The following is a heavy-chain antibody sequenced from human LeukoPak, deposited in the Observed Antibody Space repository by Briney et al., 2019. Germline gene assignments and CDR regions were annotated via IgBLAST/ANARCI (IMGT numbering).Heavy chain of an antibody. CDR1: GGSFSGYY. Sequence: SETLSLTCAVYGGSFSGYYWSWIRQPPGKGLEWIGEINHSGSTNYNPSLKSRVTISVDTSKNQSSLKLSSVTAADTAVYYCARRNLYYYDSSGYYYFDYWGQGTLVTVSS. D-gene: IGHD3-22*01. CDR2: INHSGST. V-gene: IGHV4-34*01. CDR3: ARRNLYYYDSSGYYYFDY. J-gene: IGHJ4*02.